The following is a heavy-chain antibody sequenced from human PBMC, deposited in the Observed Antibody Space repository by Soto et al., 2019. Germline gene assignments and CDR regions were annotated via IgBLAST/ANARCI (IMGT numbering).Heavy chain of an antibody. D-gene: IGHD2-21*02. CDR3: AGLCCAGYCSIIPGDYYCGMDV. CDR2: INPGGGST. CDR1: GYIFISYY. V-gene: IGHV1-46*01. Sequence: QVQLVQSGAEVKKPGASVKVSCKASGYIFISYYIHWVRQAPGQGLEWMGIINPGGGSTSYAEKFQGRVTMTRDTSTSTVYMELSSLRSEDTAVYYCAGLCCAGYCSIIPGDYYCGMDVWGQGTTVTVSS. J-gene: IGHJ6*02.